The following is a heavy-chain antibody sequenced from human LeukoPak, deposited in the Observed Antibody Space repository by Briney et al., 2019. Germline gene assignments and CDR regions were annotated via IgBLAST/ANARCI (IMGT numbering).Heavy chain of an antibody. D-gene: IGHD2-21*01. Sequence: RPGGSLRLSCAASGFTFSSYSMNWVRQAPGKGLEWVSSISSSSSYIYYADSVKGRFTISRDNAKNSLYLQMNSLRAEDTAVYYCAREPKQCPYCGGGGFDPWGQETLVTVSS. CDR3: AREPKQCPYCGGGGFDP. V-gene: IGHV3-21*01. J-gene: IGHJ5*02. CDR1: GFTFSSYS. CDR2: ISSSSSYI.